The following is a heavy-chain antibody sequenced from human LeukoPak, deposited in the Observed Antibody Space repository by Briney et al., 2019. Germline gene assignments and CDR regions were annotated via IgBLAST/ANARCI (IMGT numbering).Heavy chain of an antibody. V-gene: IGHV1-2*02. CDR3: ARDFSDIVVVPAAIPDLNWFDP. J-gene: IGHJ5*02. Sequence: ASVKVSCKASGYTFTDYYMHWVRQAPGQGLEWMGWISPNSGGTNYAQKFQGRVTMTRDTSISTAYMELRSLRSDDTAVYYCARDFSDIVVVPAAIPDLNWFDPWGQGALVTVSS. CDR2: ISPNSGGT. CDR1: GYTFTDYY. D-gene: IGHD2-2*01.